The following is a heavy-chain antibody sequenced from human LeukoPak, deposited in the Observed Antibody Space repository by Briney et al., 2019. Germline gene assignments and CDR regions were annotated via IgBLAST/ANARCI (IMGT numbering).Heavy chain of an antibody. Sequence: PGGSLRLSCAASGFTFSNYAMSWVRQAPGKGLEWVSAITGSGGNTYYADSEKGRFTISRDNSKNTLYLQMNSLRAEDTAVYYCTKCMSSWTDAFDIWGQGTMVTVSS. CDR3: TKCMSSWTDAFDI. CDR1: GFTFSNYA. V-gene: IGHV3-23*01. CDR2: ITGSGGNT. D-gene: IGHD6-13*01. J-gene: IGHJ3*02.